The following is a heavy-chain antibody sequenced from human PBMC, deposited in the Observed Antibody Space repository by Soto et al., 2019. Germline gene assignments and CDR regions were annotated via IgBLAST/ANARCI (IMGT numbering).Heavy chain of an antibody. Sequence: SETLSLTCTVSGGSITSGAFYWSWIRQHLGKGLEWIGYIYSSGSAYYTPSLKSRVTISVDTSKNQFSLKLNSVTAADTAVYYCARGGHDILTGLWGTAPWGQGTLVTVSS. J-gene: IGHJ5*02. CDR1: GGSITSGAFY. D-gene: IGHD3-9*01. CDR3: ARGGHDILTGLWGTAP. V-gene: IGHV4-31*03. CDR2: IYSSGSA.